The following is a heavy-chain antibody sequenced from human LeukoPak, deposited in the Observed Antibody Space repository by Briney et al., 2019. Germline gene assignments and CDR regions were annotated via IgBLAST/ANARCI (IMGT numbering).Heavy chain of an antibody. CDR3: SRVDTSGWYYFDY. V-gene: IGHV4-4*07. D-gene: IGHD6-19*01. Sequence: PSETLPLTCTVSGGSISSYYWSWIRQPAGKGLERIGRIYTSGSTNYNPSLKSRVTMSVDTSKNQFSLKLSSVTAADTAVYYCSRVDTSGWYYFDYWGQGTLVTVSS. CDR1: GGSISSYY. J-gene: IGHJ4*02. CDR2: IYTSGST.